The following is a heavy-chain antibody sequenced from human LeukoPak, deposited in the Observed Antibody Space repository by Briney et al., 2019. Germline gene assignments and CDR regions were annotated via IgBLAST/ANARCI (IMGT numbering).Heavy chain of an antibody. CDR2: ISSSSSYI. V-gene: IGHV3-21*01. CDR1: GFTFSSYS. J-gene: IGHJ4*02. D-gene: IGHD2-2*01. CDR3: ARDTPVYCSSTSCYGGYFDY. Sequence: GGSLRLSCAASGFTFSSYSMNWVRQAPGKGLEWVSSISSSSSYIYYADSVKGRFTISRDNAKNSLYLQMNSLRAEDTAVYYCARDTPVYCSSTSCYGGYFDYWGQGTLVTVSS.